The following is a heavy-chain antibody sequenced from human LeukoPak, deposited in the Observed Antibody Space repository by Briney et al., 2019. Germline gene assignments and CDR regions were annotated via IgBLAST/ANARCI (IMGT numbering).Heavy chain of an antibody. CDR2: IIASGGST. J-gene: IGHJ4*02. CDR3: AKGPRQQLVTRFDN. D-gene: IGHD6-13*01. Sequence: GGSLRLSCAASGFTFSTYAMSWVRQAPGKGLEWVSDIIASGGSTYYADSVKGRFTVSRDNSKNTLYLQMSSLRADDTAVYYCAKGPRQQLVTRFDNWGQGTLVTVSS. CDR1: GFTFSTYA. V-gene: IGHV3-23*01.